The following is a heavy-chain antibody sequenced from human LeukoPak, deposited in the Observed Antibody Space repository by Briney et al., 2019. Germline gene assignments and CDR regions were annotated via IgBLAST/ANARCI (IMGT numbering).Heavy chain of an antibody. Sequence: PSETLSLTCAVSGGSISSSNWWSWVRQPPGKGLEWIGEIYHSGSTSYNPSLKSRVTISVDKSKNQFSLKLSSVTAADTAVYYCARRRYSYGDDDAFDIWGQGTMVTVSS. CDR2: IYHSGST. CDR1: GGSISSSNW. J-gene: IGHJ3*02. CDR3: ARRRYSYGDDDAFDI. V-gene: IGHV4-4*02. D-gene: IGHD5-18*01.